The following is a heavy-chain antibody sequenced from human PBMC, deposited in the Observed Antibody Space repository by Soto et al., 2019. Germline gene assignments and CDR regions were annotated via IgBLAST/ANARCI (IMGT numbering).Heavy chain of an antibody. CDR1: GGSISSGGYS. Sequence: SETLSLTCAVSGGSISSGGYSWSWIRQPPGKGLEWIGYIYHSGSTYYNPSLKSRVTISVDRSKNQFSLKLSSVTAADTAVYYRARLPDYWGQGTLVIVSS. J-gene: IGHJ4*02. CDR2: IYHSGST. CDR3: ARLPDY. V-gene: IGHV4-30-2*01.